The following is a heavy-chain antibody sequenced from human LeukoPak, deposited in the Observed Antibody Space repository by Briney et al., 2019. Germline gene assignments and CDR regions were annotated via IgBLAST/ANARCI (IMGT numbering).Heavy chain of an antibody. D-gene: IGHD3-3*01. J-gene: IGHJ6*03. CDR2: IYISGST. Sequence: SETLPLTCTVSGVSISGGSYYWSWIRQPAGRGLEWIGRIYISGSTKYNPSLKSRVTISVDTSKNQFSLKLTSVTAADTAVYYCARGAGHDFWSSSDYYSYMDVWGKGTTVTVSS. CDR1: GVSISGGSYY. CDR3: ARGAGHDFWSSSDYYSYMDV. V-gene: IGHV4-61*02.